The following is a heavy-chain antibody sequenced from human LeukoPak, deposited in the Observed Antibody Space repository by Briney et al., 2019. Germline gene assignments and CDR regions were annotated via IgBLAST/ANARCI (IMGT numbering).Heavy chain of an antibody. J-gene: IGHJ3*02. CDR1: GFTFSSYS. Sequence: GGSLRLSCAASGFTFSSYSINWVRQAPGKGLEWVSSISSSSSYIYYAASLKGRFTISRDNAKNSLYLQMNSLRAEDTAVYYCAGSSKRDAFDIWGQGTMVTVSS. D-gene: IGHD6-6*01. CDR3: AGSSKRDAFDI. CDR2: ISSSSSYI. V-gene: IGHV3-21*01.